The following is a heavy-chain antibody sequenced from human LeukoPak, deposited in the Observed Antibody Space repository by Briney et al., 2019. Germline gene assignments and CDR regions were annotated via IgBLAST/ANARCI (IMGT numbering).Heavy chain of an antibody. CDR3: ARDVLRYFDLPRGYYYYYMDV. D-gene: IGHD3-9*01. CDR2: ISAYNGNT. Sequence: GASVKVSCKASGYTFTSYGISWVRQAPGQGLEWMGWISAYNGNTNYAQKFQGRVTMTTDTSTSTAYMELRSLRSDDTAVYYCARDVLRYFDLPRGYYYYYMDVWGKGTTVTVSS. CDR1: GYTFTSYG. V-gene: IGHV1-18*01. J-gene: IGHJ6*03.